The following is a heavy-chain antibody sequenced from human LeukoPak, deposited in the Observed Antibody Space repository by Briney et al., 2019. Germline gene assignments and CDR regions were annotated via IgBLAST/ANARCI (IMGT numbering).Heavy chain of an antibody. V-gene: IGHV1-2*02. CDR2: INPNSGGT. D-gene: IGHD6-19*01. J-gene: IGHJ5*02. CDR1: GYTFTGYY. CDR3: ARDYSSGWYSWFDP. Sequence: ASVKVSCKASGYTFTGYYMHWVRQAPGQGLEWMGWINPNSGGTNYAQKFQGRVTMTRDTSISTAYMELSRLRSDDTAVYYCARDYSSGWYSWFDPWGQGTLVTVSS.